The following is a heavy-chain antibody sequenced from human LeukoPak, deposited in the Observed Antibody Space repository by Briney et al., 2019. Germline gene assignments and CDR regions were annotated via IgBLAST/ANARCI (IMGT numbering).Heavy chain of an antibody. CDR2: FDPEDGAT. CDR3: ATIGPVTGIDGDRIDP. Sequence: ASVKPSCKVSGYTLTVLSMHCVRHAPAKGIERMGGFDPEDGATIYAQKFQGRVTMTEDTSTDTAYMELSSLRSEDAAAYYCATIGPVTGIDGDRIDPWGQGTLVTVSA. V-gene: IGHV1-24*01. D-gene: IGHD1-20*01. J-gene: IGHJ5*02. CDR1: GYTLTVLS.